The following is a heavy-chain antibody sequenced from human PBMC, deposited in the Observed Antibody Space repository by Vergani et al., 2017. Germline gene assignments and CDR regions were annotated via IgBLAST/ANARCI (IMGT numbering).Heavy chain of an antibody. CDR1: GGSISSYY. J-gene: IGHJ3*02. D-gene: IGHD2-2*01. Sequence: QVQLQESGPGLVKPSETLSLTCTVSGGSISSYYWSWIRQPAGKGLEWIGRIYTSGSTNYNPALKSRVTMSVDTSKNKFSLKLSSVTAADTAVYYCARDANDIVVVPAADEFDAFDIWGQGTMVTVSS. CDR3: ARDANDIVVVPAADEFDAFDI. V-gene: IGHV4-4*07. CDR2: IYTSGST.